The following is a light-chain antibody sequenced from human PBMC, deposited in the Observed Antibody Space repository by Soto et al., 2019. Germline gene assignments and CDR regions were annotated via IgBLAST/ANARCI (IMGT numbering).Light chain of an antibody. CDR2: GAS. Sequence: EIVLTQSPGTLSLSPGERATLSCRASQSVSSSYLAWYQQKPGQAPRLLIHGASSRATGIPDRFSGSGSGTEFTLTISGLEPEDLAVYYCQQYGSLPRTFGQGTKVDIK. CDR3: QQYGSLPRT. V-gene: IGKV3-20*01. CDR1: QSVSSSY. J-gene: IGKJ1*01.